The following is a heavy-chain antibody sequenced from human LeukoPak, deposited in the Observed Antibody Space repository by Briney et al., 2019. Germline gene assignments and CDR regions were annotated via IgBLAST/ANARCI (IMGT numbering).Heavy chain of an antibody. CDR2: ISAYNGNT. Sequence: ASVKVSCKASGYTFTSYGISWVRQAPGQGLEWMGWISAYNGNTNYAQKLQGRVTMTKDISTSTAYMELRSLRSDDTAVYYCAREVWESSTSCWFDYWGQGTLVTVSS. V-gene: IGHV1-18*01. CDR1: GYTFTSYG. D-gene: IGHD2-2*01. J-gene: IGHJ4*02. CDR3: AREVWESSTSCWFDY.